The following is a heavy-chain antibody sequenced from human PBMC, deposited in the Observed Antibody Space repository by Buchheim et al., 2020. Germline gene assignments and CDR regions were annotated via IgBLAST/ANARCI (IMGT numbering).Heavy chain of an antibody. CDR2: IRSKAYVGTT. J-gene: IGHJ2*01. D-gene: IGHD3-3*01. CDR1: GFTFCDYA. CDR3: TRRLGGYDFWSGYDNWYFDL. V-gene: IGHV3-49*04. Sequence: EVQLVESGGGLVQPGRSLRLSCTASGFTFCDYAMSWVRQAPGKGLEWVGFIRSKAYVGTTEYAASVKGRFTISRDDSKSIAYLQMNSLKTEDTAVYYCTRRLGGYDFWSGYDNWYFDLWGRGTL.